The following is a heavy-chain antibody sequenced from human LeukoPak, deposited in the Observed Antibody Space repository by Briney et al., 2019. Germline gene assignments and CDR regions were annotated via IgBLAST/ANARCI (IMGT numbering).Heavy chain of an antibody. Sequence: SETLSLTCTVSGGSISSNSYYWSWIRQPAGKGLEWIERIYTSGSTDYHPSLKSRVTISKDTSKNEFSLKLSSVTAADTAVYYCARDSPPAYCSGGSCYFDYWGQGTLVTVSS. V-gene: IGHV4-61*02. D-gene: IGHD2-15*01. CDR1: GGSISSNSYY. J-gene: IGHJ4*02. CDR2: IYTSGST. CDR3: ARDSPPAYCSGGSCYFDY.